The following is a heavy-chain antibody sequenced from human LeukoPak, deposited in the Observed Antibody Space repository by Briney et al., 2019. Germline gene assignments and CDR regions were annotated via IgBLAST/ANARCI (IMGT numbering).Heavy chain of an antibody. V-gene: IGHV3-74*01. Sequence: GGSLRLSCAASGFTFSNYWVHWVRQAPGKGLVWVSRINSDGIITSYADSVKGRFTISRDDAKNTLYLQMNSLRAEDTAVYYCAKDPPETPYYYGSGSYFSYWGQGTLVTVSS. CDR3: AKDPPETPYYYGSGSYFSY. CDR2: INSDGIIT. CDR1: GFTFSNYW. J-gene: IGHJ4*02. D-gene: IGHD3-10*01.